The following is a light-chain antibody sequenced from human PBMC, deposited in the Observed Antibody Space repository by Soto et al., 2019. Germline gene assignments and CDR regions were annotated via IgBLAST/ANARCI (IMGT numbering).Light chain of an antibody. CDR1: QSVLYSPNNKNY. Sequence: DIVMTQSPDSLAVSLGERATINCKSSQSVLYSPNNKNYLGWYQQKPGQSPNLLIYWASTRESGVPDRFSGSGSGTEFTLTISSLQAEDVAVYYCQQYYSIPYTFGQGTKLEIK. CDR2: WAS. J-gene: IGKJ2*01. CDR3: QQYYSIPYT. V-gene: IGKV4-1*01.